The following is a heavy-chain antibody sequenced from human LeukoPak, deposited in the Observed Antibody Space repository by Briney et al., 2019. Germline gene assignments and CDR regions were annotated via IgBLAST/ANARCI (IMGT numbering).Heavy chain of an antibody. CDR3: ARGRSWFAP. CDR1: GFTFSNYA. CDR2: IGGSGGGT. V-gene: IGHV3-23*01. J-gene: IGHJ5*02. Sequence: GGSLRLSCAASGFTFSNYAMTWVRQAPGKGLEWVSVIGGSGGGTYYADSVRGRFTVSRDNSNNMMFLQMNSLGVEDTAIYYCARGRSWFAPWGQGTLVTVSS.